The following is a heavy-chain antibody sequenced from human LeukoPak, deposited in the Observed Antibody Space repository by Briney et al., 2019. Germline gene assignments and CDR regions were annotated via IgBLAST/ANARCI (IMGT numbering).Heavy chain of an antibody. J-gene: IGHJ4*02. V-gene: IGHV4-39*01. Sequence: PSETLSLTCTVSGGSISSSSYYWGWIRQPPGKGLEWIGSINYSGITYYNPSLKSRVTISVDTSKNQFSLKLSSVTAADTAVYYCASPFDGGTSCYRYWGQGTLVTVSS. CDR2: INYSGIT. CDR3: ASPFDGGTSCYRY. CDR1: GGSISSSSYY. D-gene: IGHD2-2*01.